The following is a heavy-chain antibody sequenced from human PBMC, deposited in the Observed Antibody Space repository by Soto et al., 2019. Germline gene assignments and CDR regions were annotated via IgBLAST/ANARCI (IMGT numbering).Heavy chain of an antibody. CDR2: INWDGSST. CDR3: AKVCGPFIVGAKHYYYYYGMDV. Sequence: GGSLRLSCAASGFTFDDYTMHWVRQAPGKGLEWVSIINWDGSSTKYRQSLKGQVTISKDNSKNSPYLQMNSLKTEDTALYYCAKVCGPFIVGAKHYYYYYGMDVWGQGTTVTVSS. CDR1: GFTFDDYT. J-gene: IGHJ6*02. D-gene: IGHD1-26*01. V-gene: IGHV3-43*01.